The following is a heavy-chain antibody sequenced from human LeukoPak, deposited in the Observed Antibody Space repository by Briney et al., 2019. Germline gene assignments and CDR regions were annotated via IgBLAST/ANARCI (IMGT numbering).Heavy chain of an antibody. D-gene: IGHD3-16*01. CDR3: AKDIGGSGAY. CDR2: VGGSGGDT. V-gene: IGHV3-23*01. CDR1: GFTFRSYA. Sequence: GGSLRLSCAASGFTFRSYAMSWVHQAPGKGLEWVSAVGGSGGDTYYADSVKGRFTISRDNSKNTVYLQMNSLRAEDRAIYYCAKDIGGSGAYWGQGTLVTVS. J-gene: IGHJ4*02.